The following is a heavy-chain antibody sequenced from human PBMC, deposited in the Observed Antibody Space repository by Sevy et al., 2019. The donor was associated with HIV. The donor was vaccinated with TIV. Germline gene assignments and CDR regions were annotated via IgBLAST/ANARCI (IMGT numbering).Heavy chain of an antibody. V-gene: IGHV6-1*01. J-gene: IGHJ6*02. CDR3: ARGEVATATYYYYGMDV. CDR1: GDSVSSNSAA. D-gene: IGHD5-18*01. Sequence: SQTISLTCAISGDSVSSNSAAWNWIRQSPSRGLEWLGRTYYRSKWYNDYAVSVKSRITINPDTSKNQFSLQLNSVTPEDTAVYYCARGEVATATYYYYGMDVWGQGTTVTVSS. CDR2: TYYRSKWYN.